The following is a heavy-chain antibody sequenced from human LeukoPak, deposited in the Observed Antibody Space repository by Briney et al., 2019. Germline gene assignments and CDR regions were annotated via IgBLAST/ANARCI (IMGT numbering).Heavy chain of an antibody. CDR1: SASISSSPYY. D-gene: IGHD3-22*01. J-gene: IGHJ4*02. Sequence: ASETLSLTCTVSSASISSSPYYWGWIRQSPGKGLEWIGSISYSGTTYYNPSLKSRVTISVDTSKNQFSLKLSSVTAADTAVYYCARDRKGYYDSSGYYFHDYWGQGTLVTVSS. V-gene: IGHV4-39*02. CDR3: ARDRKGYYDSSGYYFHDY. CDR2: ISYSGTT.